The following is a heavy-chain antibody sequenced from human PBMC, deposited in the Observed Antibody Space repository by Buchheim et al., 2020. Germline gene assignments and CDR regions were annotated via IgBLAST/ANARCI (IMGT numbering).Heavy chain of an antibody. Sequence: QVQLVESGGGVVQPGRSLRLSCAASGFTFSSYAMHWVRQAPGKGLEWVAVISYDGSNKYYADSVKGRFTISRDNSKNTLYLQMNSLIAEDTAVYYCARDPYSSSWYSHFDYWGQGTL. CDR1: GFTFSSYA. D-gene: IGHD6-13*01. CDR3: ARDPYSSSWYSHFDY. CDR2: ISYDGSNK. J-gene: IGHJ4*02. V-gene: IGHV3-30-3*01.